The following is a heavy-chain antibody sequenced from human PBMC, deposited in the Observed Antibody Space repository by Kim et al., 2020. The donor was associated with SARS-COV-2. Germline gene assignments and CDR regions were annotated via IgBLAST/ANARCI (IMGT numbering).Heavy chain of an antibody. CDR3: ARVPRSRTRITMVRGVINYYYGRDV. CDR1: GYTFTSYA. D-gene: IGHD3-10*01. CDR2: INAGNGNT. Sequence: ASVKVSCKASGYTFTSYAMHWVRQAPGQRLEWMGWINAGNGNTKYSQKFQGRVTITRDTSASTAYMELSSLRSEDTAVYYCARVPRSRTRITMVRGVINYYYGRDVWGQGTTVTVSS. V-gene: IGHV1-3*01. J-gene: IGHJ6*02.